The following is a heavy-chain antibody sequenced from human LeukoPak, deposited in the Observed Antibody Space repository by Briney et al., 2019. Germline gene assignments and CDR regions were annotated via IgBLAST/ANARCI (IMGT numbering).Heavy chain of an antibody. V-gene: IGHV3-30*18. CDR3: AKDLSSGSRRAY. CDR1: GFTYSTYG. Sequence: GGSLRLSCAASGFTYSTYGMHWVPQAPGKGLGWVAVISYDGSNKYYADSVKGRFTISRDNSKNTLYLQMNSLRAEDTGVYYCAKDLSSGSRRAYWGQGTLVTVSS. D-gene: IGHD6-19*01. CDR2: ISYDGSNK. J-gene: IGHJ4*02.